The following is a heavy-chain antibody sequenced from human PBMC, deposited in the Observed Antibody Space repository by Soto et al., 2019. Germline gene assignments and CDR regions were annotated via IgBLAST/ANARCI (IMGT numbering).Heavy chain of an antibody. J-gene: IGHJ6*02. CDR3: ARDGGIAVAGRVPYYYYGMDV. D-gene: IGHD6-19*01. CDR2: MNPNSGGT. Sequence: ASVKVSCKASGYIFTSYDINWVRQAPGQGLEWMGWMNPNSGGTDYARKFQGRVTMTRDTSISTAYMELSSLRSEDTAVYYCARDGGIAVAGRVPYYYYGMDVWGQGTTVTVSS. V-gene: IGHV1-8*01. CDR1: GYIFTSYD.